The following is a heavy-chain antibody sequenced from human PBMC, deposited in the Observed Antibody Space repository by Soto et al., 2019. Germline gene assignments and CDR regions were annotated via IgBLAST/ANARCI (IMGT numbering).Heavy chain of an antibody. Sequence: EVQLVESGGGLVKPGGSLRLSCAASGFTFSNAWMNWVRQALGKGLEWVGRIKSKTDGGTTDYAAPVKGRFTISRDDSKNTLYLQMNSLKTEDTAVYYCTTGLGWVGFGMDVWGQGTTVTVSS. CDR2: IKSKTDGGTT. CDR1: GFTFSNAW. J-gene: IGHJ6*02. CDR3: TTGLGWVGFGMDV. V-gene: IGHV3-15*07. D-gene: IGHD3-10*01.